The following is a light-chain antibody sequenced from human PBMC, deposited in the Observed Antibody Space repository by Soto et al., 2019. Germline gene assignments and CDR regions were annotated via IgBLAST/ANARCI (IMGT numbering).Light chain of an antibody. J-gene: IGKJ4*01. CDR3: QHSGRAPPLP. V-gene: IGKV3-20*01. Sequence: EVVLTQSPGTLSLSPGDRATLSCTASQSVSSNSLAWYQQIPGQPPRLLIYGASSRATGVPDRFTGSGSETHFNLTISRLEPEDFAVFYCQHSGRAPPLPFGGGTKVEIK. CDR1: QSVSSNS. CDR2: GAS.